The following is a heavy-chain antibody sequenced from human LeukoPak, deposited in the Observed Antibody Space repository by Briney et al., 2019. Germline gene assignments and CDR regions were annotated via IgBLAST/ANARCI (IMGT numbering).Heavy chain of an antibody. Sequence: SETLSLTCAVSGVSISSSNWWSWVRQPPGKGLAWIGEIYHSGSTNYNPSLKSRVTISVDKSKNQFSLKLSSVTAADTAVYYCARSGSYCSGGSCYPIYYYYYYGMDVWGKGTTVTVSS. CDR2: IYHSGST. CDR1: GVSISSSNW. D-gene: IGHD2-15*01. CDR3: ARSGSYCSGGSCYPIYYYYYYGMDV. V-gene: IGHV4-4*02. J-gene: IGHJ6*04.